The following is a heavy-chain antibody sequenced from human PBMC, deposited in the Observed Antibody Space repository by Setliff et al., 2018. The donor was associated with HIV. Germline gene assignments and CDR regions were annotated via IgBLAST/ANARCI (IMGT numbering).Heavy chain of an antibody. Sequence: GGSLRLSCAASGFTFSSYWMSWVRQAPGKGLEWVANIKQDGSEKYYVESVKGRFTISRDNAKNSLYLQMNSLRADDTAVYFCARPTNIDTLYYGSQTFYMYYYGLDVWGQGTTVTVSS. V-gene: IGHV3-7*01. J-gene: IGHJ6*02. CDR3: ARPTNIDTLYYGSQTFYMYYYGLDV. D-gene: IGHD1-26*01. CDR2: IKQDGSEK. CDR1: GFTFSSYW.